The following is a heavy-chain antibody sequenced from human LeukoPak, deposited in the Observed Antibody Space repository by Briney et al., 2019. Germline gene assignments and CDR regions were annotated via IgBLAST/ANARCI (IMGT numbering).Heavy chain of an antibody. CDR3: ARHGAVTGIEFDY. J-gene: IGHJ4*02. D-gene: IGHD6-19*01. CDR2: IYHSGKT. CDR1: GDSISSSSYY. Sequence: SETLSLTCTVSGDSISSSSYYWGWIRQPPGKGLEWIGSIYHSGKTYYNPSLKSRVTISVDTSMNQFSLKLSSVTAADTAVYYCARHGAVTGIEFDYWGQGTLVTVSS. V-gene: IGHV4-39*01.